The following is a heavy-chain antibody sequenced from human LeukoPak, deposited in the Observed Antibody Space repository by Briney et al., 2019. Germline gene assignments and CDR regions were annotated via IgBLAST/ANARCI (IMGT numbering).Heavy chain of an antibody. CDR3: ARHDSFIPY. Sequence: GGSLRLSCAASGFTFNYYAISWVRQAPGKGLEWVSGISDNEGRTYYTDSVKGRFTISRDNTKNTLYLQMHNLRADDTAVYFCARHDSFIPYWGQGTLVTVSS. D-gene: IGHD5-18*01. CDR2: ISDNEGRT. J-gene: IGHJ4*02. CDR1: GFTFNYYA. V-gene: IGHV3-23*01.